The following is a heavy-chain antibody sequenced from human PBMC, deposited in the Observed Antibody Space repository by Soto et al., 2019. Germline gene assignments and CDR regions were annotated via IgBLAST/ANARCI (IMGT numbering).Heavy chain of an antibody. D-gene: IGHD6-19*01. V-gene: IGHV3-23*01. J-gene: IGHJ4*02. CDR1: GFTFSSYA. Sequence: EVQLLESGGGLVQPGGSLRLSCAASGFTFSSYAMSWVRQAPGKGLEWVSAISGSGGSTYYADSVKGRFTISRDNSKNTLYLQMNSLRAEDTAVYYCAREVGSGWYGGNYFDYWGQGTLVTVSS. CDR3: AREVGSGWYGGNYFDY. CDR2: ISGSGGST.